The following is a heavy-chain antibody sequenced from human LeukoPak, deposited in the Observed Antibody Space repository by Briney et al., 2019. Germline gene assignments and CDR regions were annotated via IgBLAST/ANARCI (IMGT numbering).Heavy chain of an antibody. Sequence: SETLSLTCTVSGGSISSGSYYWSWIRQPPGKGLEWIGYIYYSGSTNYNPSLKSRVTISVDTSKNQFSLKLSSVTAADTAVYYCARDSLGITFDHWGQGTLVTVSS. CDR1: GGSISSGSYY. CDR3: ARDSLGITFDH. D-gene: IGHD7-27*01. CDR2: IYYSGST. J-gene: IGHJ4*02. V-gene: IGHV4-61*01.